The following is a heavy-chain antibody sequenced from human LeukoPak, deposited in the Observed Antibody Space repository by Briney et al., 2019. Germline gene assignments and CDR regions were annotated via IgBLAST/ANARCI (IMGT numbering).Heavy chain of an antibody. V-gene: IGHV3-23*01. CDR3: AKNGFGYSSSWTYYFDY. CDR2: ISGSGGST. D-gene: IGHD6-13*01. Sequence: GGSLRLSCAASGFTFSSYWMSWVRQAPGKGLEWVSAISGSGGSTYYADSVKGRFTISRDNSKNTLYLQMNSLRAEDTAVYYCAKNGFGYSSSWTYYFDYWGQGTLVTVSS. CDR1: GFTFSSYW. J-gene: IGHJ4*02.